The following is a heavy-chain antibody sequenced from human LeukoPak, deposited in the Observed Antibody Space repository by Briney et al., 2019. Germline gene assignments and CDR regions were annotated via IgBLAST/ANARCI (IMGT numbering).Heavy chain of an antibody. J-gene: IGHJ5*02. Sequence: ASVKVSCKASGYTLTSYDINWVRQATGQGLEWMGWMNPNSGNTGYAQKFQGRVTMTRNTSTSTAYMELSSLRSEDTAVYYCARGLGDYYDSSGPTDENRPWGQGTLVTVSS. D-gene: IGHD3-22*01. V-gene: IGHV1-8*01. CDR2: MNPNSGNT. CDR3: ARGLGDYYDSSGPTDENRP. CDR1: GYTLTSYD.